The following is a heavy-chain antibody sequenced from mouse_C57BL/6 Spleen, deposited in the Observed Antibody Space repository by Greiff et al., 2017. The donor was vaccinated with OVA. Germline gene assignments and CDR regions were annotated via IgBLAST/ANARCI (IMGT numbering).Heavy chain of an antibody. Sequence: EVHLVESGGGLVQPGGSLSLSCAASGFTFTDYYMSWVRQPPGKALEWFGFISHKANGYTTEYSASVKGRFTISRDNSQSILYLQMNARCAEDDATYYCARYSYYGSSFDYWGQGTTLTVSS. V-gene: IGHV7-3*01. CDR2: ISHKANGYTT. CDR3: ARYSYYGSSFDY. D-gene: IGHD1-1*01. CDR1: GFTFTDYY. J-gene: IGHJ2*01.